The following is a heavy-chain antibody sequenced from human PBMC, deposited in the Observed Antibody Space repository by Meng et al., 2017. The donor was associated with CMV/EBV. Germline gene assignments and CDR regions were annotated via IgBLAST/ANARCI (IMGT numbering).Heavy chain of an antibody. CDR1: GGSISSGDYY. V-gene: IGHV4-30-4*08. CDR2: ISYSGST. CDR3: ARAQYSSSCDY. D-gene: IGHD6-13*01. J-gene: IGHJ4*02. Sequence: QVQLEASGPGMVKPSHPLSLTCTFSGGSISSGDYYWSWINQHPGKGLEWIGYISYSGSTYYNPSLKSRVTISVDTSKNQFSLKLSSVTAADTAVYYCARAQYSSSCDYWGQGTLVTVSS.